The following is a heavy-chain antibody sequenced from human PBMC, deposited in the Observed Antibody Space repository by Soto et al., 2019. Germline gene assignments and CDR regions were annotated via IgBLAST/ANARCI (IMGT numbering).Heavy chain of an antibody. D-gene: IGHD3-9*01. CDR2: IYYSGST. V-gene: IGHV4-59*01. CDR3: ARDPGDDILTGYYKRYAFDI. J-gene: IGHJ3*02. Sequence: PSETLSLTCTVSGGSISSYYWSWIRQPPGKGLEWIGYIYYSGSTNYNPSLKSRVTISVDTSKNQFSLKLSSVTAADTAVYYCARDPGDDILTGYYKRYAFDIWGQGTMVTVSS. CDR1: GGSISSYY.